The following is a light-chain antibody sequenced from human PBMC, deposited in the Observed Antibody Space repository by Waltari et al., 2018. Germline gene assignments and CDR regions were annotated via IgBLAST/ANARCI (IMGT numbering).Light chain of an antibody. CDR2: EVS. Sequence: QSALTQPASVSGSPGQSITISCTGTSSDVGGYNYVSWYQKHPGKAPKPMIYEVSNRPSGVSNSFSGYKSGNTASLTISGLQPEDEADYYCSSHTSSSTPYVFGTGTKVTVL. V-gene: IGLV2-14*01. CDR1: SSDVGGYNY. CDR3: SSHTSSSTPYV. J-gene: IGLJ1*01.